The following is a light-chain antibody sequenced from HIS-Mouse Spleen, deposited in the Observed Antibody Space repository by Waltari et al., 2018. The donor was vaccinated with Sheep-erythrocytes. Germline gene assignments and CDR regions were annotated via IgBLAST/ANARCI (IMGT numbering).Light chain of an antibody. CDR3: QQYDNLLT. CDR1: PDISNY. J-gene: IGKJ4*01. V-gene: IGKV1-33*01. Sequence: DIQMTQSPSSLSASVGDRVTITCQASPDISNYLNWYQQKPGKAPKLLIYDASNLETGVPSRFSGSGSGTDFTFTISSLQPEDIATYYCQQYDNLLTFGGGTK. CDR2: DAS.